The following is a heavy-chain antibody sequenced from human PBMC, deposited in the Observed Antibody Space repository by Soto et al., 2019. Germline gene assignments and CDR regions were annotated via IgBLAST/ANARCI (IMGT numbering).Heavy chain of an antibody. CDR3: ARDKITGLFDY. D-gene: IGHD2-8*02. CDR2: INHSGST. V-gene: IGHV4-4*02. CDR1: GGSISSSNW. Sequence: SETLSLTCAVSGGSISSSNWWSWVRQPPGTGLEWIGEINHSGSTNYNPSLKSRVTISVDTSKNQFSLKLTSVTAADTAVYYCARDKITGLFDYWGQATLVTVSS. J-gene: IGHJ4*02.